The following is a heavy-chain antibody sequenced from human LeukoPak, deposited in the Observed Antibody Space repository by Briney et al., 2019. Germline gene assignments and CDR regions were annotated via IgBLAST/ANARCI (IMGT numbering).Heavy chain of an antibody. V-gene: IGHV3-21*01. J-gene: IGHJ5*02. D-gene: IGHD3-10*01. CDR2: ICGSNSYI. CDR1: GFTFSSYT. CDR3: ARHGWSYHSGTYYTFDP. Sequence: PGGSLRLSCAASGFTFSSYTMVWVRQAPGKGLEWVASICGSNSYIYYADSMKGRFTISRDNAKNSLYLQMNSLRAEDTAVYYCARHGWSYHSGTYYTFDPWGQGTLVTVSS.